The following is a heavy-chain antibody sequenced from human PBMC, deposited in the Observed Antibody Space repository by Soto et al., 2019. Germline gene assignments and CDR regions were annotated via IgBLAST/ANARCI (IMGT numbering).Heavy chain of an antibody. CDR2: ISYDGSNK. J-gene: IGHJ4*02. CDR1: GFTFSSYC. D-gene: IGHD3-22*01. V-gene: IGHV3-30*03. Sequence: GGYLRLSCAASGFTFSSYCMHWVRQAPGKGLEWVAVISYDGSNKYYADSVKGRFTISRENSKNTVYLQVSKLRAEDTAVYFCARYQTDSSGHPDSWGQRTLVTVSS. CDR3: ARYQTDSSGHPDS.